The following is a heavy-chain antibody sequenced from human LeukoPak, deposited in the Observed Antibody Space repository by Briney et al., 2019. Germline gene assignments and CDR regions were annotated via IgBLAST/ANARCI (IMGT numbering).Heavy chain of an antibody. D-gene: IGHD1-26*01. CDR2: IYYSGST. V-gene: IGHV4-39*07. Sequence: PSETLSLTCTVSGGSISSSSYYWGWIRQPPGTGLEWIGSIYYSGSTYYNPSLKSRVTISVDTSKNQFSLKLSSVTAADTAVYYCASHQRGSYYKVVGSNWFDPWGQGTLVTVSS. CDR3: ASHQRGSYYKVVGSNWFDP. J-gene: IGHJ5*02. CDR1: GGSISSSSYY.